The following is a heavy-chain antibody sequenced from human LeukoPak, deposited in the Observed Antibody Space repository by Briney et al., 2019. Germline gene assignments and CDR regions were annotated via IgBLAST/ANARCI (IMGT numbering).Heavy chain of an antibody. D-gene: IGHD6-13*01. J-gene: IGHJ3*02. CDR1: EFTFSSYN. CDR3: AKDSTPYSSSFDAFDI. Sequence: PGGSLRLSCAASEFTFSSYNMNWVRQAPGKGLEWVSSISSSGTYIYYADSVKGRFTISRDNAKNSLYLQMNSLRAEDTALYYCAKDSTPYSSSFDAFDIWGQGTMVTVSS. CDR2: ISSSGTYI. V-gene: IGHV3-21*04.